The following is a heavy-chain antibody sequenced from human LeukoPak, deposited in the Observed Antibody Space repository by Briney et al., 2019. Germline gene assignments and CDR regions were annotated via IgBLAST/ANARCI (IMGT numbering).Heavy chain of an antibody. V-gene: IGHV3-30*02. J-gene: IGHJ4*02. CDR2: IRYDGSNK. CDR3: AKASYDSSGYYPNFDY. Sequence: GGSLRLSCAASGFTFSSCGMHWVRQAPGKGLEWVAFIRYDGSNKYYADSVKGRFTISRDNSKNTLYLQMNSLRAEDTAVYYCAKASYDSSGYYPNFDYWGQGTLVTVSS. CDR1: GFTFSSCG. D-gene: IGHD3-22*01.